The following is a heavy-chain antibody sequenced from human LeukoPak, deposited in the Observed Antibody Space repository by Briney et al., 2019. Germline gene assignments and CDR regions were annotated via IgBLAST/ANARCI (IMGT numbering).Heavy chain of an antibody. CDR3: ARDTPWLRYAFDI. CDR1: GGSISSSSYY. Sequence: SETLSLTCTVSGGSISSSSYYWGWIRQPPGKGLEWIGSIYYSGSTYYNPSLKSRVTISVDTSKNQFSLKLSSVTAADTAVYYCARDTPWLRYAFDIWGQGTMVTVSS. D-gene: IGHD5-12*01. J-gene: IGHJ3*02. CDR2: IYYSGST. V-gene: IGHV4-39*07.